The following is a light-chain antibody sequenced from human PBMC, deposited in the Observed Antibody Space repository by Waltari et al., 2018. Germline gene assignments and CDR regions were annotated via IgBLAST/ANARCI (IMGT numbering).Light chain of an antibody. J-gene: IGLJ3*02. CDR1: SSNLGAGYD. CDR3: QSYDRSLNGWV. CDR2: GNN. Sequence: QSVLTQPPSVSGAPGQRVTISCTGSSSNLGAGYDVHWYQHLPGTAPKLLSYGNNNRPSGVPDLFSGSQSGTSPSLAITGLQAEDEADYYCQSYDRSLNGWVFGGGTKLTVL. V-gene: IGLV1-40*01.